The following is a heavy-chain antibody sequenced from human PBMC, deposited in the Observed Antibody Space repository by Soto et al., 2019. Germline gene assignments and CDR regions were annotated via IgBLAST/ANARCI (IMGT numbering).Heavy chain of an antibody. V-gene: IGHV1-69*06. J-gene: IGHJ3*02. CDR2: IIPIFGTA. D-gene: IGHD6-19*01. Sequence: SVKVSCKASGGTFSSYAISWVRQAPGQGLEWMGGIIPIFGTANYAQKFQGRVTITADKSTSTAYMELSSLRSEDTAVYYCASPLYLVVAGSGGAFDIWGQGTMVTVSS. CDR1: GGTFSSYA. CDR3: ASPLYLVVAGSGGAFDI.